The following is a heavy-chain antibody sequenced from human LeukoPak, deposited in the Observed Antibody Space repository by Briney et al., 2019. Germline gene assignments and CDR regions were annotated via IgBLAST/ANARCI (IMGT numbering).Heavy chain of an antibody. CDR1: GYAFTIYG. V-gene: IGHV1-18*01. J-gene: IGHJ5*02. Sequence: EASVKVSCKASGYAFTIYGISWVRQAPGQGLEWMGWISAYNGNTNYAQKLQGRVTMTTDTSTSTAYMELRSLRSDDTAVYYCARALRRYYDFWSGYLVEANVTNWFDPWGQGTLVTVSS. CDR3: ARALRRYYDFWSGYLVEANVTNWFDP. D-gene: IGHD3-3*01. CDR2: ISAYNGNT.